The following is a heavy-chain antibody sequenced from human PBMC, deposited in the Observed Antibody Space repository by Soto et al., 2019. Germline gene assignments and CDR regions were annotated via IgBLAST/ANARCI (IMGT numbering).Heavy chain of an antibody. CDR2: ICNSGTT. V-gene: IGHV4-31*03. CDR3: ARDPVP. Sequence: QVQLQESGPGLVKPSQTLSLTCTVSGGSISRGGYYWSWIRQQPGKGLEWIGYICNSGTTYYNPPLXSXXTISADTSKNQFSLTLSSVTAADTAVYYCARDPVPWGQGTLVTVSS. J-gene: IGHJ5*02. CDR1: GGSISRGGYY.